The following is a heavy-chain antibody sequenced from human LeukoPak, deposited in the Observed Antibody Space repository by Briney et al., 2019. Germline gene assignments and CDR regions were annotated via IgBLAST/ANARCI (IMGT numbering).Heavy chain of an antibody. Sequence: ASVKVSCKASGYTFTGYYMHWVRQAPGQGLEWMGWINPNSGGTKYAQKFQGRVSMTRDMPINTAYMELNSLRFDDTAVYYCARSKYSDYLWGQGTLVTVSS. V-gene: IGHV1-2*02. J-gene: IGHJ4*02. CDR3: ARSKYSDYL. CDR2: INPNSGGT. CDR1: GYTFTGYY. D-gene: IGHD5-12*01.